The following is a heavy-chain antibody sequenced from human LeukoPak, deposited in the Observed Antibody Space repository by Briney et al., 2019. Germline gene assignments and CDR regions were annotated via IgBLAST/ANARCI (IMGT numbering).Heavy chain of an antibody. Sequence: SETLSLTCAVYGGSFSGYYWSWIRQPPGKGLEWIGEINHSGSTYYNPSLKSRVTISVDTSKNQFSLKLSSVTAADTAVYYCASSSYGDYTPTYNWFDPWGQGTLVTVSS. CDR3: ASSSYGDYTPTYNWFDP. CDR2: INHSGST. D-gene: IGHD4-17*01. J-gene: IGHJ5*02. CDR1: GGSFSGYY. V-gene: IGHV4-34*01.